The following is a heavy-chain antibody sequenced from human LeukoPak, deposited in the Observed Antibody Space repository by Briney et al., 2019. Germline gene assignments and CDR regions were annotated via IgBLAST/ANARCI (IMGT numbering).Heavy chain of an antibody. CDR2: IYYSGTT. J-gene: IGHJ4*02. D-gene: IGHD6-13*01. CDR3: ARGVYIAAAQYAY. CDR1: GGSISSYY. Sequence: SETLSLTCIVSGGSISSYYWSWIRQPPGKGLEWIGYIYYSGTTNYNPSLKSRVTISVDTSKNQFSLKLSSVTAADTAVYYCARGVYIAAAQYAYWGQGTLVTVSS. V-gene: IGHV4-59*01.